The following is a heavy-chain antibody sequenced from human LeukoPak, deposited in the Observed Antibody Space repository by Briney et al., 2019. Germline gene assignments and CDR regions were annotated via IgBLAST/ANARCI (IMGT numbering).Heavy chain of an antibody. Sequence: SETLSLTCTVSGGFISSYYWSWIRQPPGKGLEWIGYIYYSGSTNYNPSLKSRVTISVDTSKHQFSLKLSSVTAADTAVYYWARHNPPYSGYELYYFDYLGQGTLVTVSS. D-gene: IGHD5-12*01. CDR3: ARHNPPYSGYELYYFDY. CDR1: GGFISSYY. J-gene: IGHJ4*02. V-gene: IGHV4-59*08. CDR2: IYYSGST.